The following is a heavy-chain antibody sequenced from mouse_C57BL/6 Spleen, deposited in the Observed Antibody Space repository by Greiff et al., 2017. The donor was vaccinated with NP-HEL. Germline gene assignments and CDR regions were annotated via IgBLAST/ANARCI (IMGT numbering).Heavy chain of an antibody. J-gene: IGHJ4*01. CDR3: ARSRDYYGSSYYAMDY. CDR1: GYTFTSYT. Sequence: QVKLQQSGAELARPGASVKMSCKASGYTFTSYTMHWVKQRPGQGLEWIGYITPSSGYTKYNQKFKDKATLTADKSSSTAYMQLSSLTSEDSAVYYCARSRDYYGSSYYAMDYWGQGTSVTVSS. D-gene: IGHD1-1*01. V-gene: IGHV1-4*01. CDR2: ITPSSGYT.